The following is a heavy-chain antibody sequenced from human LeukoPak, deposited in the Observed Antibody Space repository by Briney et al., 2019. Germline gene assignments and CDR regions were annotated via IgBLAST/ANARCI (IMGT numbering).Heavy chain of an antibody. CDR2: INHIGST. D-gene: IGHD3-22*01. V-gene: IGHV4-34*01. Sequence: KPSETLSLTCAVYGGSFSGYYWSWIRQPPGKGLEWIGEINHIGSTNCNPSLKSRVTISVDKSKNQFSLKMSSVTAADTAVYYCARDDTIVDYYDSSGGFDPWGQGTLVTVSS. CDR1: GGSFSGYY. J-gene: IGHJ5*02. CDR3: ARDDTIVDYYDSSGGFDP.